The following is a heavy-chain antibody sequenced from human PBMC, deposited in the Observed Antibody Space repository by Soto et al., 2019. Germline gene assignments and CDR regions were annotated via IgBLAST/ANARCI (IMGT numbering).Heavy chain of an antibody. Sequence: QVQLVQSGAEVKKPGSSVKVSCKASGGTFSSYAISWVRQAPGQGLEWMGGIIPIFGTANYAQKFQGRVTITADKSTSTAYMELSSLRSEDTAVYYCARDRYYYDSSCYYQQDAFDIWGQGTMVTVSS. J-gene: IGHJ3*02. CDR3: ARDRYYYDSSCYYQQDAFDI. CDR1: GGTFSSYA. V-gene: IGHV1-69*06. D-gene: IGHD3-22*01. CDR2: IIPIFGTA.